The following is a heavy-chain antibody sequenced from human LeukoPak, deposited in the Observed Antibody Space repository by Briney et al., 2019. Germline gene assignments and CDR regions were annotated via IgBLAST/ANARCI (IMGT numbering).Heavy chain of an antibody. Sequence: GGSLRLSCAASGFTFSTYWMHWVRQAPGKGLVWVSRINSDGSSTNYADSVKGRFTISRDNAKNTLYLQMNSLRAEDTAVYYCAKDSRIVRGVVIAYPWFDPWGQGTLVTVSS. J-gene: IGHJ5*02. CDR3: AKDSRIVRGVVIAYPWFDP. V-gene: IGHV3-74*01. CDR2: INSDGSST. D-gene: IGHD3-10*01. CDR1: GFTFSTYW.